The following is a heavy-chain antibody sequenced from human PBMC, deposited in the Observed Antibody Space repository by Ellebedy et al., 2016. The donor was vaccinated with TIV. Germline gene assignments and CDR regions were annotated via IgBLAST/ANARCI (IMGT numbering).Heavy chain of an antibody. CDR1: GFTFTTFW. V-gene: IGHV3-7*04. CDR3: ARENWYNDY. Sequence: GESLKISCAASGFTFTTFWMSWVRQAPGKGLEWVGNINQEGSEKCYGDSVKGRFTISRDNAKNSVYLQMNSLRAEDTAVYYCARENWYNDYWGQGTLVTVSS. CDR2: INQEGSEK. J-gene: IGHJ4*02. D-gene: IGHD1/OR15-1a*01.